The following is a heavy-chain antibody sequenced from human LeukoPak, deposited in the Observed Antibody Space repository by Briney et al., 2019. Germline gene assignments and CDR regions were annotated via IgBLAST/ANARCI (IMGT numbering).Heavy chain of an antibody. D-gene: IGHD3-22*01. CDR2: IYYSGST. J-gene: IGHJ4*02. CDR1: GGSISSYY. V-gene: IGHV4-59*08. Sequence: SETLSLTCTVSGGSISSYYWSWIRQPPGKGLEWIGYIYYSGSTNYNPSLKSRVTISLDTSKNQFSLKLSSVTAADTAVYYCARRLGVMNPFDYWGQGTLVTVSS. CDR3: ARRLGVMNPFDY.